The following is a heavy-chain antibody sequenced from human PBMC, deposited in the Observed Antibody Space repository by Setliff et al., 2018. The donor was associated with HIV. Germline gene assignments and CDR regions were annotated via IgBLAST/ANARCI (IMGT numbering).Heavy chain of an antibody. V-gene: IGHV3-21*01. D-gene: IGHD6-13*01. Sequence: PGGSLRLSCEASGFTFSTYSMNWVRQAPGKGLEWVSSISSSSRSKHYVDSVKGRFTISRDNSKNTLYLQMNSLRAEDTAVYYCAKQTVSSSWSNWFDPWGQGTLVTVSS. J-gene: IGHJ5*02. CDR1: GFTFSTYS. CDR2: ISSSSRSK. CDR3: AKQTVSSSWSNWFDP.